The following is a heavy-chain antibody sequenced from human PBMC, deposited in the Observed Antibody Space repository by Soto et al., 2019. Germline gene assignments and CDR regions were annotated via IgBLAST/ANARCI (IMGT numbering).Heavy chain of an antibody. CDR3: ASNRNCLACLPDI. V-gene: IGHV3-49*03. D-gene: IGHD3-3*02. CDR1: GFTFDDYT. J-gene: IGHJ3*02. CDR2: IRSKDFREAT. Sequence: VGSLRLSCAASGFTFDDYTVNWFRQAHGKGLEWVAFIRSKDFREATHFASSVKGRFSLSRDDSNSIVYLQMISLKTDDTAQYFCASNRNCLACLPDIWGQGTLVT.